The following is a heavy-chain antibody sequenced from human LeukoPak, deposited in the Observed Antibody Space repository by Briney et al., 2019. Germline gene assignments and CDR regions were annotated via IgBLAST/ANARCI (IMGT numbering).Heavy chain of an antibody. J-gene: IGHJ5*02. D-gene: IGHD3-10*01. CDR3: ARHYGP. Sequence: PTETLSLTCTVSGGSIRSSYYYCGWIRQPPGKGLEWIGSIYDSGSTYYNPSLKSPITISVDTSNNQFSLTLNSVTAADTAVYYCARHYGPWGQGTLVTVSS. V-gene: IGHV4-39*01. CDR2: IYDSGST. CDR1: GGSIRSSYYY.